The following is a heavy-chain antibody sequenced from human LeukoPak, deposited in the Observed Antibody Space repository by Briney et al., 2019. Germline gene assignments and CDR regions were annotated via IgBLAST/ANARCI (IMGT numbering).Heavy chain of an antibody. CDR3: ARIASRFWSGYSYYYYYMDV. D-gene: IGHD3-3*01. CDR1: GGSFSGYY. CDR2: INHSGST. V-gene: IGHV4-34*01. J-gene: IGHJ6*03. Sequence: SETLSLTCAVYGGSFSGYYWSWIRRPPGKGLEWIGEINHSGSTNYNPSLKSRVTISVDTSKNQFSLKLSSVTAADTAVYYCARIASRFWSGYSYYYYYMDVWGKGTTVTVSS.